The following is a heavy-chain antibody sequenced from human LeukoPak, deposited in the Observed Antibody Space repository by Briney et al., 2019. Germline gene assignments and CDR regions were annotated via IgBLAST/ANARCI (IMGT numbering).Heavy chain of an antibody. J-gene: IGHJ5*02. D-gene: IGHD3-10*01. CDR2: ISSSSSYT. CDR1: GFTFSDYY. V-gene: IGHV3-11*03. Sequence: GGSLRLSCAASGFTFSDYYMSWIRQAPGKGLEWVSYISSSSSYTNYADSVKGRFTISRDNAKNSLYLQMNSLRAEDTAVYYCARSSGYYGSGSSNWFDPWGQGTLVTVSS. CDR3: ARSSGYYGSGSSNWFDP.